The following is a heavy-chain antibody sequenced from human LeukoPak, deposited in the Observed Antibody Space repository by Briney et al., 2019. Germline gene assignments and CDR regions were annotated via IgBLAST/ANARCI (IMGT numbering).Heavy chain of an antibody. V-gene: IGHV3-23*01. CDR2: IISGGGHT. CDR1: GFTFSSYA. CDR3: ARDFLYVTGPGY. Sequence: GGSLRLSCAASGFTFSSYAMTWVRQAPGKGLEWVSTIISGGGHTYYGDSVKGRFSISRDNSKNTLYLQMNSLRAEDTAVYYCARDFLYVTGPGYWGQGTLVTVSS. J-gene: IGHJ4*02. D-gene: IGHD2-21*02.